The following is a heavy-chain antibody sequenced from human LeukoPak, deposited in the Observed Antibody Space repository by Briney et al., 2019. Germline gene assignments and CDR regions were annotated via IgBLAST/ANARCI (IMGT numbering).Heavy chain of an antibody. CDR3: ARAPLELRGHYYYFDY. CDR2: ISSSSSTI. J-gene: IGHJ4*02. Sequence: GGSLRLSCTTSGFSFTSYAMNWVRQAPGKGLEWVSYISSSSSTIYYADSVKGRFTISRDNAKNSLYLQMNSLRAEDTAVYYCARAPLELRGHYYYFDYWGQGTLVTVSS. D-gene: IGHD1-7*01. V-gene: IGHV3-48*04. CDR1: GFSFTSYA.